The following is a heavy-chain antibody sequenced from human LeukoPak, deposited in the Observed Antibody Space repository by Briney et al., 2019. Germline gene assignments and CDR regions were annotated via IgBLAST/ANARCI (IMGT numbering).Heavy chain of an antibody. CDR3: ASEYGDRNDY. CDR2: INPNGGGT. J-gene: IGHJ4*02. CDR1: GYTFTGYY. V-gene: IGHV1-2*02. Sequence: EASVTVTFKASGYTFTGYYMHWVRQAPGQGLEWMGWINPNGGGTNYAQKFQGRVTMTRDTSISTAYMELSRLRSDDTAVYYCASEYGDRNDYRGQGTLVTVSS. D-gene: IGHD4-17*01.